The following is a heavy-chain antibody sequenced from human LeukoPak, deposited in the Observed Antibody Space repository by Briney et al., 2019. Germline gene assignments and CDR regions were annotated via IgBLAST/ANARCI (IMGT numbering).Heavy chain of an antibody. CDR3: ARSWGNYFDY. J-gene: IGHJ4*02. D-gene: IGHD3-16*01. CDR1: GFAVSSKH. CDR2: IYSGGST. Sequence: GGSLRLSCVASGFAVSSKHMSWVRQAPGKGLEWVSVIYSGGSTYYADSVKGRFTISRDNSKNTLYLQMNSLRAEDTPVYYCARSWGNYFDYWGQGTLVTVSS. V-gene: IGHV3-53*01.